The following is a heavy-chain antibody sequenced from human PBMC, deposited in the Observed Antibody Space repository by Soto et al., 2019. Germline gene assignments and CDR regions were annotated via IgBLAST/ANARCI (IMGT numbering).Heavy chain of an antibody. CDR1: GFTFDNAW. D-gene: IGHD2-15*01. CDR3: TRGGPLGNYFDY. V-gene: IGHV3-15*07. Sequence: EVQLVESGGGLVMPGGSLRLSCAASGFTFDNAWMNWVRQAPGKGLEWVGRIKRNVDGGTIDYAESVKGRFSISRDDSKNTLYLQMNSLQTEDTAVYYCTRGGPLGNYFDYWGQGTLVAVSS. J-gene: IGHJ4*02. CDR2: IKRNVDGGTI.